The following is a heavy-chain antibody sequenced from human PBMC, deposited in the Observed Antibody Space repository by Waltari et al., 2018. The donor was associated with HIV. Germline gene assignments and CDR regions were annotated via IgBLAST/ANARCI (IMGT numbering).Heavy chain of an antibody. CDR1: GFTSRSYS. V-gene: IGHV3-48*01. CDR2: ISSSSSTI. CDR3: ARDLVTATFDY. J-gene: IGHJ4*02. Sequence: EVQLVESGGGLVQPGGSLRLSCAAPGFTSRSYSLNWVRQAPGKGLEWVSYISSSSSTIYYADSVKGRFTISRDNAKNSLYLQMNSLRAEDTAVYYCARDLVTATFDYWGQGTLVTVSS.